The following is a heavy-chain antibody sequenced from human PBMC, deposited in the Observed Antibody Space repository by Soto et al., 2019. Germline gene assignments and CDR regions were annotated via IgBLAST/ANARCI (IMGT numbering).Heavy chain of an antibody. Sequence: GASLRLSCAASGFTFSDHYMDWVRQAPGKGLEWVGRSRNKANSYTTEYAASVKGRFTISRDDSNNSLYLQMNGLKTEDTAVYHCLRVMGASYFDYWGQGTLVTVYS. J-gene: IGHJ4*02. CDR2: SRNKANSYTT. D-gene: IGHD1-26*01. CDR1: GFTFSDHY. V-gene: IGHV3-72*01. CDR3: LRVMGASYFDY.